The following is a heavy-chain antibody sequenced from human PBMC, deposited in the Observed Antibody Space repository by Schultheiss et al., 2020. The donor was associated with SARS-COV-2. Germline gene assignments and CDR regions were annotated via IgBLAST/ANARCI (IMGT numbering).Heavy chain of an antibody. CDR2: IYYSGST. CDR1: GGTISSGGYY. Sequence: SEPLSLTCTVSGGTISSGGYYWSWIRQHPGKGLEWIGYIYYSGSTYYNPSLKSRVTISVDTSKNQFSLKLSSVTAADTAVYYCARLDYSSGYYYVGWFDPWGQGTLVTVSS. J-gene: IGHJ5*02. D-gene: IGHD3-22*01. V-gene: IGHV4-31*03. CDR3: ARLDYSSGYYYVGWFDP.